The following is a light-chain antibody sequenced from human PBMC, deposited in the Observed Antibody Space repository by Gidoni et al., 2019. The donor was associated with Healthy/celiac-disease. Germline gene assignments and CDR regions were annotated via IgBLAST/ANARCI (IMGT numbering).Light chain of an antibody. CDR1: SSDVGGYNY. V-gene: IGLV2-14*03. CDR3: SSYTSSSWV. CDR2: DVS. Sequence: QSALTQPASVSGSPGQSITLSCTGTSSDVGGYNYFSWYQQHPGKAPKLMIYDVSNRPSGVSNRFSGSKSGNTASLTISGLQAEDEADYYCSSYTSSSWVFGGGTKLTVL. J-gene: IGLJ3*02.